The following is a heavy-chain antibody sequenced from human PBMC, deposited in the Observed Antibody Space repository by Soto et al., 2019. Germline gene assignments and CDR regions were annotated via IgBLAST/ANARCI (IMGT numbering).Heavy chain of an antibody. D-gene: IGHD3-22*01. V-gene: IGHV1-69*01. CDR1: GGTFSSYA. CDR3: AKYYYDSSGYPHYYGMDV. Sequence: QVQLVQSGAEVMKPGSSVKVSCKASGGTFSSYAISWVRQAPGQGLEWMGGIIPIFGTANYAQKFQGRVTITADESTSTAYMELSSLRSEDTAVYYCAKYYYDSSGYPHYYGMDVWGQGTTVTVSS. J-gene: IGHJ6*02. CDR2: IIPIFGTA.